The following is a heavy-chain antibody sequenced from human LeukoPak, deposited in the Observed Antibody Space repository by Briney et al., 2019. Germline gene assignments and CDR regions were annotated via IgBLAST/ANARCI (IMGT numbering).Heavy chain of an antibody. CDR3: ARAFSLPRVPSFFDN. V-gene: IGHV3-48*02. D-gene: IGHD3-3*02. Sequence: GGSLRLSCAASGFTFNTYNMNWIRQAPGKGLEWVSCISSGGDIFYSADSVKGRFTISRDNAKNSLFLQMNSLKDEDTAVYFCARAFSLPRVPSFFDNWARGALVTFSS. J-gene: IGHJ4*02. CDR2: ISSGGDIF. CDR1: GFTFNTYN.